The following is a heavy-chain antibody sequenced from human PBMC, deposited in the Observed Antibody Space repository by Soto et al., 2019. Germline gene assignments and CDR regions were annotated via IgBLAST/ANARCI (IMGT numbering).Heavy chain of an antibody. CDR2: INHSGST. CDR1: GGSFSGYY. V-gene: IGHV4-34*01. J-gene: IGHJ4*02. Sequence: QVQLQQWGAGLLKPSETLSLTCAVYGGSFSGYYWSWIRQPPGKGLEWIGEINHSGSTNYNPSLKSRVTISVDTSKNQFSLKLSSVTAADTAVCYCARGGDGHCTFDYWGQGTLVTVSS. CDR3: ARGGDGHCTFDY. D-gene: IGHD2-21*02.